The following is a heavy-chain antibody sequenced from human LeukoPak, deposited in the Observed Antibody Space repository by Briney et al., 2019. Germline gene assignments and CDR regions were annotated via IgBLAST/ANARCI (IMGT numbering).Heavy chain of an antibody. CDR2: IYYSGST. J-gene: IGHJ4*02. D-gene: IGHD2-8*01. V-gene: IGHV4-39*01. CDR1: GGSFSSYY. Sequence: SETLSLTCAVYGGSFSSYYWGWIRQPPGKGLEWIGSIYYSGSTYYNPSLKSRVTISVDTSKNQFSLKLSSVTAADTAVYYCATPYCTNGVCPIHYWGQGTLVTVSS. CDR3: ATPYCTNGVCPIHY.